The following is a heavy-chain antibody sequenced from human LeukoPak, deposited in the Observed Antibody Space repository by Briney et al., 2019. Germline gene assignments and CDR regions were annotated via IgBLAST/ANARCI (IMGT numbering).Heavy chain of an antibody. CDR2: ISGSGGST. V-gene: IGHV3-23*01. J-gene: IGHJ6*03. Sequence: SGGSLRLSCAASGFTFSSYGMSWVRQAPGKGLEWVSAISGSGGSTYYADSVKGRFTISRDNSKNTLYLQMNSLRAEDTAVYYCAKNYGSGSSTYYYYYYMDVWGKGTTVTISS. CDR1: GFTFSSYG. CDR3: AKNYGSGSSTYYYYYYMDV. D-gene: IGHD3-10*01.